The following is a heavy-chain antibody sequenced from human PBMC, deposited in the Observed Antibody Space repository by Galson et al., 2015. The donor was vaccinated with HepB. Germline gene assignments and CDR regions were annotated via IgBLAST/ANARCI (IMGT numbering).Heavy chain of an antibody. CDR1: GGTFSSHG. J-gene: IGHJ6*02. Sequence: SVKVSCKASGGTFSSHGVSWVRQAPGQGLEWMGGLIPLLGTPTYAERFQGRVTITADNSTSTAYMELTSLRSEDTAIYYCAKDLRGTFEYDAYALSYHYYYGMDVWGQGTSVTVS. V-gene: IGHV1-69*10. CDR3: AKDLRGTFEYDAYALSYHYYYGMDV. D-gene: IGHD3-16*01. CDR2: LIPLLGTP.